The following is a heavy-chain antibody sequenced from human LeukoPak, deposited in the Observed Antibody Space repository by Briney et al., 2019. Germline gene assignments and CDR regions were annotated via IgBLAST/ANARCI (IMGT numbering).Heavy chain of an antibody. CDR2: ISAYNGNT. CDR1: GYTSTNYD. J-gene: IGHJ4*02. CDR3: ASDRYYGSGNPSDY. D-gene: IGHD3-10*01. Sequence: GASVKVSCKASGYTSTNYDINWVRQAPGQGLEWMGWISAYNGNTNYAQKLQGRVTMTTDTSTSTAYMGLRSLRSDDTAVYYCASDRYYGSGNPSDYWGQGTLVTVPS. V-gene: IGHV1-18*01.